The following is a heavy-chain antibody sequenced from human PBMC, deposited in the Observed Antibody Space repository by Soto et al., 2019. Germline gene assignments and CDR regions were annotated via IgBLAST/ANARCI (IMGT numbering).Heavy chain of an antibody. CDR3: ARSRDYGDYRAFDY. CDR2: INPNSGGT. V-gene: IGHV1-2*04. CDR1: GYTFTGYY. Sequence: QVQLVQSGAEVKKPGASVKVSCKASGYTFTGYYMHWVRQAPGQGLEWMGWINPNSGGTNYAQKLQGWVTMTRDTSISTAYMELSRLRSDDTAVYYCARSRDYGDYRAFDYWGQGTLVTVSS. J-gene: IGHJ4*02. D-gene: IGHD4-17*01.